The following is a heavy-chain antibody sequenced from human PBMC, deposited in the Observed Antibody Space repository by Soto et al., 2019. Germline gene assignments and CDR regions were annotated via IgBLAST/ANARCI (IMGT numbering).Heavy chain of an antibody. Sequence: PGGSLRLSCAASGFTFSSYAMSWVRQAPGKGLEWVSAISGSGGSTYYADSVKGRFTISRDNSKNTLYLQMNSLRAEDTAVYYCAKGYGSYDILTGYFYYFDYWGQGTLVTVSS. CDR3: AKGYGSYDILTGYFYYFDY. J-gene: IGHJ4*02. V-gene: IGHV3-23*01. D-gene: IGHD3-9*01. CDR1: GFTFSSYA. CDR2: ISGSGGST.